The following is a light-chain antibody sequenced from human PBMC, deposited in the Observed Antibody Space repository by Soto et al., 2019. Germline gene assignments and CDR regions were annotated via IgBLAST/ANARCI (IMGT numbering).Light chain of an antibody. J-gene: IGKJ4*01. Sequence: EIVLTQSPGTLSLSPGERATLSCRASQSVSRSYLAWYQQKPGQAPRLLIYGSSSRATGIPDRFSGRGSGTDFTLSISRLEPEDFAVYYCQQYGSSLGVTFGGGTKVEIK. V-gene: IGKV3-20*01. CDR2: GSS. CDR3: QQYGSSLGVT. CDR1: QSVSRSY.